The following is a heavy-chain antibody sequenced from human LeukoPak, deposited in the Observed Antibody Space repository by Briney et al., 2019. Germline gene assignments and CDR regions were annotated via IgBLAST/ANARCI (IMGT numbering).Heavy chain of an antibody. CDR2: IYYNVKA. D-gene: IGHD3-16*01. Sequence: PSETLSLTCTVSGGSISGYYWTWIRQPPGKGLEWIGQIYYNVKADYNPSLESRITISVDTSKNQISLRLNSVTPADTAIYYCAKFGADHDMYLWGQGITVAVSS. V-gene: IGHV4-59*13. J-gene: IGHJ6*02. CDR3: AKFGADHDMYL. CDR1: GGSISGYY.